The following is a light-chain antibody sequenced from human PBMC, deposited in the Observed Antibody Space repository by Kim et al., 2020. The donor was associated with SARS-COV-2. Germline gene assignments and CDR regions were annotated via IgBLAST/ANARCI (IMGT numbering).Light chain of an antibody. V-gene: IGKV1-9*01. J-gene: IGKJ4*01. Sequence: APVGDRVTITCRASQDISSSLVWYQQKPGKAPELLIYGVSTLQSGVPSRFSGSGSGTEFTLTIGSLQPEDWATYYCQQFSSYPRTFGGGTKVDIK. CDR3: QQFSSYPRT. CDR2: GVS. CDR1: QDISSS.